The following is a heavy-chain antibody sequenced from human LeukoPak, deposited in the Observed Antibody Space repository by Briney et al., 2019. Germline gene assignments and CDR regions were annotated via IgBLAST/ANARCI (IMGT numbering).Heavy chain of an antibody. J-gene: IGHJ4*02. D-gene: IGHD3-22*01. CDR3: ARGSVAYYYDSSGFDY. CDR2: INPNSGDT. Sequence: GASVKVSCKASGYTFTGYYMHWVRQAPGQGLEWMGWINPNSGDTKYAQKFQGRVTMTRDTSISTAYMELTRLRSDDTAVYYCARGSVAYYYDSSGFDYWGQGILVTVSS. V-gene: IGHV1-2*02. CDR1: GYTFTGYY.